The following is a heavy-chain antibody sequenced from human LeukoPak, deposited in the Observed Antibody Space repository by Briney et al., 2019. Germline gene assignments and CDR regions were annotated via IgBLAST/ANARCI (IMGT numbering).Heavy chain of an antibody. CDR2: IYTSGST. V-gene: IGHV4-4*07. CDR3: ARGGRGGNSGGNYSYYYYMDV. Sequence: PSETLSLTCTVSGGSISSYYWSWIRQPAGKGLEWIGRIYTSGSTNYNPSLKSRVTMSVDTSKNQFSLKLSSVTAADTAVYYCARGGRGGNSGGNYSYYYYMDVWGKGTTVTISS. J-gene: IGHJ6*03. CDR1: GGSISSYY. D-gene: IGHD4-23*01.